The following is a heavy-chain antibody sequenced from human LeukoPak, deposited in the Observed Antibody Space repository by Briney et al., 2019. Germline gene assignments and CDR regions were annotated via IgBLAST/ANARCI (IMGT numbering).Heavy chain of an antibody. D-gene: IGHD1-1*01. CDR2: IYHSGST. Sequence: SGTLSLTCAVSGGSISSGGYSWSWIRQPPGKGLEWIGYIYHSGSTYYNPSLKSRVTISVDRSKNQFSLKLSSVTAADTAVYYCARGSYVTGIDYWGQGTLVTVSS. J-gene: IGHJ4*02. CDR1: GGSISSGGYS. V-gene: IGHV4-30-2*01. CDR3: ARGSYVTGIDY.